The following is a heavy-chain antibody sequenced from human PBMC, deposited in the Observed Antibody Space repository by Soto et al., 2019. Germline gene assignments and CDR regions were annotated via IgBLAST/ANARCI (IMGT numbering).Heavy chain of an antibody. V-gene: IGHV3-30*04. J-gene: IGHJ6*02. D-gene: IGHD3-3*01. Sequence: GESLKISCAASGFTFSSYAMHWVRQAPGKGLEWVAVISYDGSNKYYADSVKGRFTISRDNSKNTLYLQMNSLRAEDTAVYYCARDRKYYDFWSGYYYYYYYGMDVWGQGTTVTVSS. CDR1: GFTFSSYA. CDR2: ISYDGSNK. CDR3: ARDRKYYDFWSGYYYYYYYGMDV.